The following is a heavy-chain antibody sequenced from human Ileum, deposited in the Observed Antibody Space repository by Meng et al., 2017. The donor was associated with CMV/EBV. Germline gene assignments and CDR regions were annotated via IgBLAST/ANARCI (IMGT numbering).Heavy chain of an antibody. CDR1: GGSFSGYY. CDR3: ARGNTYYDFWSGYSTNYNWFDP. Sequence: SETLSLTCAVYGGSFSGYYWSWIRQPPGKGLEWIGEINHSGSTNYNPSLKSRVTISVDTSKNQFSLKLSSVTAADTAVYYCARGNTYYDFWSGYSTNYNWFDPWGQGTLVTVSS. D-gene: IGHD3-3*01. J-gene: IGHJ5*02. V-gene: IGHV4-34*01. CDR2: INHSGST.